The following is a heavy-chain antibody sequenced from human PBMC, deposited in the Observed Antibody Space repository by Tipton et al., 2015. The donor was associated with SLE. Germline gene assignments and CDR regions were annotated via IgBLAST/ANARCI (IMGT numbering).Heavy chain of an antibody. CDR1: GGSFSGYF. Sequence: TLSLTCAVYGGSFSGYFWSWIRQSPGKGLEWIGEINHSGSTNYNPSLEGRLTILVDTAKNQFSLKLSSVTAADTAMYYCARHRGLFGLVTAYYFDSWGQGTLVTVSS. CDR3: ARHRGLFGLVTAYYFDS. D-gene: IGHD3-3*01. J-gene: IGHJ4*02. V-gene: IGHV4-34*01. CDR2: INHSGST.